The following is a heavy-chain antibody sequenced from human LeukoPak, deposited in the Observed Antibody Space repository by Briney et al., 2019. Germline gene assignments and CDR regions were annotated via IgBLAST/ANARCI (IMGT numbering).Heavy chain of an antibody. CDR3: ARRQLLWSIDY. CDR1: GYTFSGYY. D-gene: IGHD2-2*01. CDR2: INPNSGGT. J-gene: IGHJ4*02. Sequence: ASVKVSCKASGYTFSGYYMHWVRQAPGQGLEWVGWINPNSGGTNYAQKFQGRATMTRDTSISTAYMELTRLTSDDTAVYYCARRQLLWSIDYWGQGTLVTVSS. V-gene: IGHV1-2*02.